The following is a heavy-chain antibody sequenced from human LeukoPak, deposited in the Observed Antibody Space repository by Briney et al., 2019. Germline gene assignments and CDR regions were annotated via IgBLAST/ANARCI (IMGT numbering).Heavy chain of an antibody. Sequence: ASVKVSCKASGYTFTGYYMHWVRQAPGQGLEWMGRINPNSGGTNYAQKFQGRVTMTRDTSISTAYMELSRLRSDDTAVYYCARRNIAVAGSGYYYMDVWGKGTTVTVSS. D-gene: IGHD6-19*01. CDR3: ARRNIAVAGSGYYYMDV. CDR2: INPNSGGT. V-gene: IGHV1-2*02. J-gene: IGHJ6*03. CDR1: GYTFTGYY.